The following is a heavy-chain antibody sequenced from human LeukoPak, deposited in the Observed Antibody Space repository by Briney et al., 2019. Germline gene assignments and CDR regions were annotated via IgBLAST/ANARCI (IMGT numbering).Heavy chain of an antibody. J-gene: IGHJ4*02. CDR2: IYYSGTT. Sequence: SETLSLTCTVSGGSISSSGSYWGCIRQPPGKWLEWIVSIYYSGTTFYHPSLQSRVTISLDTSKNRLSRKLWSVTAADTAVYYCARSEEWLLLVDCWGQGTLVTVSS. D-gene: IGHD6-19*01. CDR3: ARSEEWLLLVDC. V-gene: IGHV4-39*01. CDR1: GGSISSSGSY.